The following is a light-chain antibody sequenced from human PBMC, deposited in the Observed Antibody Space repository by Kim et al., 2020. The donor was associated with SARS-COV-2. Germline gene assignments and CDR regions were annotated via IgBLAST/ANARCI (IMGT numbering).Light chain of an antibody. CDR3: QQRNNWPPAVT. CDR1: QSIGIS. CDR2: DAA. Sequence: PGEGAILSCSASQSIGISLGWYQHKLGHAPRLLIYDAAIRAAGIPVRFSGGGSGTDFALTISSLEPEDFAIYYCQQRNNWPPAVTFGGGTKVDIK. J-gene: IGKJ4*01. V-gene: IGKV3-11*01.